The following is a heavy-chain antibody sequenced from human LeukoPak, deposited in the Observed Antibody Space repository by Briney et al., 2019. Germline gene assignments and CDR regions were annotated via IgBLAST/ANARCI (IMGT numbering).Heavy chain of an antibody. V-gene: IGHV4-4*07. CDR3: TYLAAAGTLR. Sequence: SETLSLTCTVSGGSISSYCWSWIRQPAGKGLEWIGRISSSGSTNYNPSLKSRVTISVDTSKNQFSLKLSSVTAADTAVYYCTYLAAAGTLRWGQGTLVTVSS. J-gene: IGHJ4*02. CDR2: ISSSGST. D-gene: IGHD6-13*01. CDR1: GGSISSYC.